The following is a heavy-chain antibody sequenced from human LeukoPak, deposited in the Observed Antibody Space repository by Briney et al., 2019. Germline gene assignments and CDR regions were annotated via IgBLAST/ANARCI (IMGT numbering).Heavy chain of an antibody. J-gene: IGHJ6*04. D-gene: IGHD4-17*01. CDR1: GYTFTNYG. Sequence: ASVKVSCKASGYTFTNYGISWVRQAPGQGLEWMGWISAHNGNTNYAQKLQGRVTMTTDTSTSTAYMELRSLRSDDTAVYCCARVSTVTLLDVWGKGTTVTVSS. CDR2: ISAHNGNT. CDR3: ARVSTVTLLDV. V-gene: IGHV1-18*01.